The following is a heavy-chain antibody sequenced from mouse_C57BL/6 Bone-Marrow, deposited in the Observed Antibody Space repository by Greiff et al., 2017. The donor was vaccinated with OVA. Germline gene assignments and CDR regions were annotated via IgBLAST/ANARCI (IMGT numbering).Heavy chain of an antibody. CDR2: ISYDGSN. CDR3: ARDQGGYYEAMDY. CDR1: GYSITSGYY. V-gene: IGHV3-6*01. Sequence: EVKLVESGPGLVKPSQSLSLTCSVTGYSITSGYYWNWIRQFPGNKLEWMGYISYDGSNNYNPSLKNRISITRDTSKNQFFLKLNSVTTEDTATYYCARDQGGYYEAMDYWGQGTSVTVSS. J-gene: IGHJ4*01. D-gene: IGHD2-3*01.